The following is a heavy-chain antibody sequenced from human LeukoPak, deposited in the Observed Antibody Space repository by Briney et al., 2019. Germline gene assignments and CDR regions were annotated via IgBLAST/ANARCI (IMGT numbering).Heavy chain of an antibody. D-gene: IGHD6-19*01. V-gene: IGHV1-18*04. J-gene: IGHJ4*02. CDR3: ARLGSSGWTSDY. Sequence: GASVKVSCKPSGYTFTSFGISWVRQAPGQGLEWMGWIGAYNGDTNYAQKFQGRVTMTTDTSTSTAYMELRSLRSDDTAVYYCARLGSSGWTSDYWGQGTLVTVSS. CDR2: IGAYNGDT. CDR1: GYTFTSFG.